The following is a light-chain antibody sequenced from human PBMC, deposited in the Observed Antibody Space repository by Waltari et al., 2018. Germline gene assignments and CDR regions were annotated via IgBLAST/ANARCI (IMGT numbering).Light chain of an antibody. V-gene: IGKV3-11*01. CDR1: QSLSNY. Sequence: DIVLTHSPATLSLSPGERATLSCRASQSLSNYLAWYQQKPGQAPRLLIYDTSNRATGSPARFSGSGFGTDFTLTISSLEPEDFAVYYCQQRRNWPLTFGGGTKVEIK. CDR2: DTS. CDR3: QQRRNWPLT. J-gene: IGKJ4*01.